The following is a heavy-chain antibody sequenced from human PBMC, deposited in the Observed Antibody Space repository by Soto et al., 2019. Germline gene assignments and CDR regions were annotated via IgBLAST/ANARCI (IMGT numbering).Heavy chain of an antibody. CDR3: AKSLKIFGLATTRSGTLDS. CDR2: ISWNSGNI. V-gene: IGHV3-9*01. CDR1: GFTLSSHA. J-gene: IGHJ4*02. Sequence: EVQLLESGGGLVQPGGSLRLSCAASGFTLSSHAMTWVRQAPGKGLEWVSVISWNSGNIGYSDSVNGRFTIARDNAKTYLYLEMNSLRAEDTALYYCAKSLKIFGLATTRSGTLDSWGQGALVTVSS. D-gene: IGHD3-3*01.